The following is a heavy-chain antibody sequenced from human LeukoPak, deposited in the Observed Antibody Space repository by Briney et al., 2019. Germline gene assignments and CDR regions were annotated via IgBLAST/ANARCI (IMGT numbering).Heavy chain of an antibody. CDR1: GFTFSSYA. V-gene: IGHV3-23*01. CDR2: ISGSGGST. J-gene: IGHJ4*02. Sequence: GGSLRLSCTASGFTFSSYAMSWVRQAPGKELEWVSAISGSGGSTYYADSVKGRFTISRDNSKNTLYLQMNSLRAEDTAVYYCAKDPGTSSWFDYWGQGTLVTVSS. CDR3: AKDPGTSSWFDY. D-gene: IGHD6-13*01.